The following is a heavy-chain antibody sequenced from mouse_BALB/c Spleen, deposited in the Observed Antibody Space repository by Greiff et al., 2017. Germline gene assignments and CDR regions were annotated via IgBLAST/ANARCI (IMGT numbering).Heavy chain of an antibody. J-gene: IGHJ3*01. V-gene: IGHV5-12-2*01. Sequence: EVMLVESGGGLVQPGGSLKLSCAASGFTFSSYTMSWVRQTPEKRLEWVAYISNGGGSTYYPDTVKGRFTISRDNAKNTLYLQMSSLKSEDTAMYYCARQDGYVRGAWFAYWGQGTLVTVSA. CDR2: ISNGGGST. CDR3: ARQDGYVRGAWFAY. CDR1: GFTFSSYT. D-gene: IGHD2-2*01.